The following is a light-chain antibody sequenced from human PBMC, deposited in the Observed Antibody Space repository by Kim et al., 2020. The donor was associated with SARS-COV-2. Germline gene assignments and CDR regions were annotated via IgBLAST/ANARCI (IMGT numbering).Light chain of an antibody. CDR2: DVS. CDR1: SSDVGGYNY. V-gene: IGLV2-11*01. Sequence: QPVTISCTGTSSDVGGYNYVSWYQQHPGKAPKLMIYDVSKRPSGVPDRFSGSKSGNTASLTISGLQAEDEADYYCCSYAGSYTFYVFGTGTKVTVL. J-gene: IGLJ1*01. CDR3: CSYAGSYTFYV.